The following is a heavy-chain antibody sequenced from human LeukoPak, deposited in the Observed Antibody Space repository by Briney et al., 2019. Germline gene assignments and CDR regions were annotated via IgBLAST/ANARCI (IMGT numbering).Heavy chain of an antibody. CDR1: GYTFTSYD. V-gene: IGHV1-8*01. CDR2: MNPNSGNT. CDR3: ARSPEWLGPNGAIGY. Sequence: ASVKVSCKASGYTFTSYDINWVRQATGEGGERMGWMNPNSGNTSYAQKFQGRVTMTRNTSISTAYMELSSLRSEDTAVYYCARSPEWLGPNGAIGYWGQGTLVTVSS. J-gene: IGHJ4*02. D-gene: IGHD5-12*01.